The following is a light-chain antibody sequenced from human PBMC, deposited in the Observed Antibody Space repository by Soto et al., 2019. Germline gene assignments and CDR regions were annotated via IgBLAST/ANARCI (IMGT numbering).Light chain of an antibody. V-gene: IGLV1-44*01. CDR3: QSYDSSLSASV. Sequence: QSVLTQPPSASGTPGQRVTISCSGSSSNIGSNTVNWFQQLPGTAPKLLIYNNNIRPSGVPDRFSGSKSGTSASLAITGLQAEDEADYHCQSYDSSLSASVFGGGTKLTVL. CDR1: SSNIGSNT. J-gene: IGLJ2*01. CDR2: NNN.